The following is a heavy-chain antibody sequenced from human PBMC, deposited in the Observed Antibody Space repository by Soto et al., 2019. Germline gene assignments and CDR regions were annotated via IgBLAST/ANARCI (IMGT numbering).Heavy chain of an antibody. CDR1: GFTFSDSY. Sequence: QVQLVESGGGLVKPGGSQRLSCAASGFTFSDSYMSWIRQAPGKGLEWISYISSSGSIMYYADSVKGRFTISRDNAKNSLYLQMNSLRAEDTAVYYCARDLGYYASSGYFDYWGQGTLVTVSS. V-gene: IGHV3-11*01. J-gene: IGHJ4*02. D-gene: IGHD3-22*01. CDR2: ISSSGSIM. CDR3: ARDLGYYASSGYFDY.